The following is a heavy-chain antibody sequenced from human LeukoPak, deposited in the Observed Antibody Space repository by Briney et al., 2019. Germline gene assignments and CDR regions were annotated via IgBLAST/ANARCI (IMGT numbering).Heavy chain of an antibody. CDR1: GYTFTSYD. D-gene: IGHD3-16*02. Sequence: GASVKVSCKASGYTFTSYDINWVRQATGQGLEWMGWMNPNSGNTGYAQKFQGRVTMTRNTSISTAYMELSSLRSEDTAVYYCARSIMITFGGVIVMSDTRSYNWFDPWGQGTLVTVPS. CDR2: MNPNSGNT. CDR3: ARSIMITFGGVIVMSDTRSYNWFDP. V-gene: IGHV1-8*01. J-gene: IGHJ5*02.